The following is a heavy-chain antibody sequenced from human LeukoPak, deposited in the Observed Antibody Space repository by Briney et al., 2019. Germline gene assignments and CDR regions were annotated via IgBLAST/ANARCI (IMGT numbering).Heavy chain of an antibody. J-gene: IGHJ4*02. CDR2: ISRNSGSI. Sequence: GRSLRLSCAASGFTFDDYAMHWVRRTPGKGLEWVSGISRNSGSIGYADSVKGRFTISRDYAKNSLYLQMNSLRAEDMALYYCAKGYYDFWSGYSAFDYWGQGTLVTVSS. CDR1: GFTFDDYA. V-gene: IGHV3-9*03. CDR3: AKGYYDFWSGYSAFDY. D-gene: IGHD3-3*01.